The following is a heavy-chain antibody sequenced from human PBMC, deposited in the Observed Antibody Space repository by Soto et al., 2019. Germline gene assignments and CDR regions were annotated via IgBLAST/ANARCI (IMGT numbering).Heavy chain of an antibody. Sequence: GGSLRLSCAAAGFTFSSYGMSWVRQAPGKGLEWVSAVSGSGGSVYYADSVRGRFTISRDNSKNTLYLQVNSLRAEDTAIYYCAKGSVVGADYSYGMDVWGQGTTVTVSS. CDR3: AKGSVVGADYSYGMDV. D-gene: IGHD2-2*01. J-gene: IGHJ6*02. CDR2: VSGSGGSV. CDR1: GFTFSSYG. V-gene: IGHV3-23*01.